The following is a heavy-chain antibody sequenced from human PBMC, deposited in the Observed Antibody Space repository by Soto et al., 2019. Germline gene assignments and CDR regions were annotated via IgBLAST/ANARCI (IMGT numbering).Heavy chain of an antibody. Sequence: EVQLLESGGDFLQPGGSLRLSCAVSGFTFSNCAMSWVRQAPGKGREWVSAISGSGVSTYYADSVQGRFTISRDNSMNTLYLQMNSLIAEDTAVYYCAKDLVDITYYYDSSGSQQRSYGLDVWGQGTTVTVSS. V-gene: IGHV3-23*01. CDR1: GFTFSNCA. J-gene: IGHJ6*02. CDR2: ISGSGVST. D-gene: IGHD3-22*01. CDR3: AKDLVDITYYYDSSGSQQRSYGLDV.